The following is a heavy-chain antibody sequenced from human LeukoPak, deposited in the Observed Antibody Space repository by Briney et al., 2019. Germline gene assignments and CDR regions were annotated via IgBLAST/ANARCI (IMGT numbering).Heavy chain of an antibody. CDR2: IIPIFGTA. J-gene: IGHJ3*02. V-gene: IGHV1-69*05. D-gene: IGHD2-2*01. CDR3: ARNGGWDIVVVPAADYAFDI. CDR1: GYTFTGYY. Sequence: SVKVSCKASGYTFTGYYMHWVRQAPGQGLEWMGRIIPIFGTANYAQKFQGRVTITTDESTSTAYVELSSLRSEDTAVYYCARNGGWDIVVVPAADYAFDIWGQGTMVTVSS.